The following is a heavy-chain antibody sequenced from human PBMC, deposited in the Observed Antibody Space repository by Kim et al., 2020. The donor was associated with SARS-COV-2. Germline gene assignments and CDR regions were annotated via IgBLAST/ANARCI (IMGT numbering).Heavy chain of an antibody. Sequence: GGSLRLSCAASGFTFSGSAMHWVRQASGKGLEWVGRIRSKANSYATAYAASVKGRFTISRDDSKNTAYLQMNSLKTEDTAVYYCTRQSNSPFGESWGQGTLVTVSS. V-gene: IGHV3-73*01. CDR1: GFTFSGSA. D-gene: IGHD3-10*01. CDR2: IRSKANSYAT. J-gene: IGHJ5*02. CDR3: TRQSNSPFGES.